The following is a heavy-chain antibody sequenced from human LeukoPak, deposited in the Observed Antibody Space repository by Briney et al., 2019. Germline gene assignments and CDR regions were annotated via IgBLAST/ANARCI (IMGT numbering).Heavy chain of an antibody. V-gene: IGHV4-59*01. CDR1: GGSISSYY. CDR3: ARDGPYYYDSSGYYDAFDI. CDR2: IYYSGYT. J-gene: IGHJ3*02. D-gene: IGHD3-22*01. Sequence: SETLSLTCTVSGGSISSYYWSWIRQPPGKGLKWIGNIYYSGYTTYSPSLRSRVTISVDTSKNQFSLKLSSVTAADTAVYYCARDGPYYYDSSGYYDAFDIWGQGTMVTVSS.